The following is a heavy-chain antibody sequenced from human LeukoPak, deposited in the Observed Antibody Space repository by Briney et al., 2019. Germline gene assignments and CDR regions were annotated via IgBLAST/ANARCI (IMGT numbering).Heavy chain of an antibody. J-gene: IGHJ6*03. CDR2: IFSST. CDR1: GFTVSSNS. Sequence: GGSLRLSCTVSGFTVSSNSMSWVRQAPGKGLEWVSFIFSSTHYSDSVKGRFTISRDNSKNTLYLQMNSLRAEDTAVYYCAKDGDSSSSTYYYYYMDVWGKGTTVTVSS. V-gene: IGHV3-66*03. CDR3: AKDGDSSSSTYYYYYMDV. D-gene: IGHD6-6*01.